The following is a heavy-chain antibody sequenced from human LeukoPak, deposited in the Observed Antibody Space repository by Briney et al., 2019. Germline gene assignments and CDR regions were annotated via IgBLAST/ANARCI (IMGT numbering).Heavy chain of an antibody. CDR3: ARGGGRDSSAGG. D-gene: IGHD2-21*02. CDR2: IKQDGSEK. J-gene: IGHJ4*02. CDR1: GFTFSSYW. Sequence: GVSLRLSCAASGFTFSSYWMSWVRHAPGKGLEWVANIKQDGSEKNYVDSVKGRFTISRDNAKHSLYLQIHNLRAEDAAVYFGARGGGRDSSAGGWGEGTLVTVS. V-gene: IGHV3-7*01.